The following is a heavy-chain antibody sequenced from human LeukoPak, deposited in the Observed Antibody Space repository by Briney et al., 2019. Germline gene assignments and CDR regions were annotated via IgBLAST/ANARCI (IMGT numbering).Heavy chain of an antibody. CDR1: GFTFSSYA. J-gene: IGHJ4*02. V-gene: IGHV3-23*01. D-gene: IGHD2-15*01. CDR3: AKTPFDIVVVVAATVFDY. CDR2: ISGSGGST. Sequence: GGSLRLSCAASGFTFSSYAMNWVRQAPGKGLEWVSAISGSGGSTYYADSVKGRFTISRDNSKNTLYLQMNSLRAEDTAVYYCAKTPFDIVVVVAATVFDYWGQGTLVTVSS.